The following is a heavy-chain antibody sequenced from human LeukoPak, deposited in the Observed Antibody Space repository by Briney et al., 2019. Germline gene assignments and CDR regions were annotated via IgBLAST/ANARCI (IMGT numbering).Heavy chain of an antibody. CDR2: ISAYNGNT. J-gene: IGHJ4*02. D-gene: IGHD2-15*01. CDR1: GYTFTSYG. Sequence: ASVKVSCKASGYTFTSYGISWVRQAPGQGLEWMGWISAYNGNTNYAQKLQGRVTMTTDTSTSTAYMELRSLRSDDTAVYYCARDVVVAATRLTSDYWGQGAFVTVSS. CDR3: ARDVVVAATRLTSDY. V-gene: IGHV1-18*01.